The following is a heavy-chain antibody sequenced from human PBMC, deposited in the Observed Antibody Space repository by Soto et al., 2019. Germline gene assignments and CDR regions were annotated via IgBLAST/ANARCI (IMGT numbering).Heavy chain of an antibody. CDR2: ISAYNGNT. J-gene: IGHJ4*02. Sequence: QVQLVQSGAEVKKPGASVKVSCKASGYTFTSYGISWVRQAPGQGLEWMGWISAYNGNTNYAQKLQGRVTMTTDTSTSTAYMELRSLRSDDTDVYYCARDLSEYYYDSSGYTGWGQGTLVTVSS. CDR1: GYTFTSYG. CDR3: ARDLSEYYYDSSGYTG. D-gene: IGHD3-22*01. V-gene: IGHV1-18*01.